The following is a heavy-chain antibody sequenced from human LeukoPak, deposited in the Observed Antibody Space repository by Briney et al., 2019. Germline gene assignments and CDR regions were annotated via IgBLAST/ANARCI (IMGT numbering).Heavy chain of an antibody. CDR1: GGSISNYY. V-gene: IGHV4-59*08. CDR3: ARLLWNGRGAFDI. CDR2: IYYTGST. Sequence: SETLSLTCTVSGGSISNYYWGWFRQPPGKGLEYIGYIYYTGSTNYNPSLKSRVTISIDTSENQFSLKVNSVTAADTAVYYCARLLWNGRGAFDILGRGTLVTVSS. D-gene: IGHD1-1*01. J-gene: IGHJ3*02.